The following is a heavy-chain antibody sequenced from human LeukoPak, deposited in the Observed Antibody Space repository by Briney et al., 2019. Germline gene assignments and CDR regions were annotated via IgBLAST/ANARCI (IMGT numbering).Heavy chain of an antibody. CDR2: IHPRSGET. CDR1: GYSCTAFY. V-gene: IGHV1-2*02. CDR3: ARDGEYGTGSYYRGCFDY. Sequence: ASVKVSCKASGYSCTAFYIHWVRPAPGQGLEWMGWIHPRSGETNYAYKFRGRVTMTRDTSISTTYMDLGSLGSDDTAVYYCARDGEYGTGSYYRGCFDYWGQGTLVTVSS. J-gene: IGHJ4*02. D-gene: IGHD3-10*01.